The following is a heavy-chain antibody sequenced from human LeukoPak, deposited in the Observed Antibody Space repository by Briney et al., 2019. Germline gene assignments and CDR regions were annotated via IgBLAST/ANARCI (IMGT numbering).Heavy chain of an antibody. Sequence: PGRSLRLSCAASGFIFDDYAMHWVRQAPGKGLEWVSGISWNSGSIGYADSVKGRFTISRDNAKNSLYLQMNSLRAEDTAVYYCVRDEYSSSVVGSWGQGTLVTVSS. J-gene: IGHJ5*02. D-gene: IGHD6-13*01. CDR3: VRDEYSSSVVGS. V-gene: IGHV3-9*01. CDR1: GFIFDDYA. CDR2: ISWNSGSI.